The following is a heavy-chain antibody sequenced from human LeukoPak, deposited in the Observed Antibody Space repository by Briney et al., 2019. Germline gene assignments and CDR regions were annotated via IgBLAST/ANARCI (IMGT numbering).Heavy chain of an antibody. D-gene: IGHD3-10*01. Sequence: ASVEVSCKASGYTFTGYYMHWVRQAPGQGLEWMGWINPNSGGTNYAQKFQGRVTMTRDTSISTAYMELSRLRSDDTAVYYCARGSDYLGSFDPWGQGTLVTVSS. J-gene: IGHJ5*02. CDR1: GYTFTGYY. CDR2: INPNSGGT. V-gene: IGHV1-2*02. CDR3: ARGSDYLGSFDP.